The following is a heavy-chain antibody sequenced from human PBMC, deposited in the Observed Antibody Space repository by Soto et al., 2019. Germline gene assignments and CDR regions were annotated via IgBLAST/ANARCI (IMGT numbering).Heavy chain of an antibody. CDR2: INGGNGNT. J-gene: IGHJ4*02. Sequence: ASVKVSCKASGYTFTNYAMQWLRQAPGQRLEWMGWINGGNGNTKFSQKFQGRVTITRDTSASTAYMELSSLRSEDTAVYYCARQRGTGSFDYWGQGTLVTVSS. D-gene: IGHD7-27*01. CDR3: ARQRGTGSFDY. CDR1: GYTFTNYA. V-gene: IGHV1-3*01.